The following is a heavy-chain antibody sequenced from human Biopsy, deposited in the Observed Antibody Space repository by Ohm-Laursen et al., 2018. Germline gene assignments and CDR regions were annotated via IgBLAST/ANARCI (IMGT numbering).Heavy chain of an antibody. Sequence: GASVKVSCKTSGYTFTSYEINWVRQAPGQGLEWLGGIIPFSGTINYAQAFRGRVAITADESTSTVYLDLSSLRSEDTATYYCARRRGADFDYWGQGTLVTVSS. D-gene: IGHD3-16*01. CDR2: IIPFSGTI. CDR3: ARRRGADFDY. J-gene: IGHJ4*02. V-gene: IGHV1-69*13. CDR1: GYTFTSYE.